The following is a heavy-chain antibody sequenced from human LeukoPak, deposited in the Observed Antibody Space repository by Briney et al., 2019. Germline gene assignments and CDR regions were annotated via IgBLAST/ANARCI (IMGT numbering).Heavy chain of an antibody. CDR1: GYTFTSYG. CDR2: ISAYNGNT. Sequence: ASVKVSCKASGYTFTSYGISWVRQAPGQGLEWMGWISAYNGNTNYAQKLQGRVTMTTDTSTSTAYMELRSLRSDDTAVYYCARDQMSGCYSGSGYWGQGTLVTVSS. D-gene: IGHD1-26*01. J-gene: IGHJ4*02. V-gene: IGHV1-18*01. CDR3: ARDQMSGCYSGSGY.